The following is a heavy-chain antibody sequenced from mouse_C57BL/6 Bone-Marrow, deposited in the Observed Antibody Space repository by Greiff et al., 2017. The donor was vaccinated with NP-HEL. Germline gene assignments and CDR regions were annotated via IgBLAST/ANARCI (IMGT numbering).Heavy chain of an antibody. Sequence: VQLKQSGAELVRPGASVKLSCTASGFNIKDDYMHWVKQRPEQGLEWIGWIDPENGDTEYASKFQGKATITADTSSNTAYLQLSSLTSEDTAVYYCTTFITTVVAPFAYWGQGTLVTVSA. V-gene: IGHV14-4*01. D-gene: IGHD1-1*01. CDR3: TTFITTVVAPFAY. J-gene: IGHJ3*01. CDR1: GFNIKDDY. CDR2: IDPENGDT.